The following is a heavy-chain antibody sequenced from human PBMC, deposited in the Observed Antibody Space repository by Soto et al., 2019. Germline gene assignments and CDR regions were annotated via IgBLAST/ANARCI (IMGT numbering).Heavy chain of an antibody. Sequence: GASVKASSKASGYTFTSYSMHWLRQDPGQRLEWMGWINAGNGNTKYSQKFQGRVTITRDTSASTAYMELSSLRSEDTAVYYCARGITLPTPLDYWGQGTLVTVSS. J-gene: IGHJ4*02. CDR3: ARGITLPTPLDY. V-gene: IGHV1-3*01. D-gene: IGHD1-20*01. CDR1: GYTFTSYS. CDR2: INAGNGNT.